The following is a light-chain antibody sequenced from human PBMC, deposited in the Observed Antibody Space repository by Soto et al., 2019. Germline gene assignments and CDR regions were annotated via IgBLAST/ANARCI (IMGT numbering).Light chain of an antibody. J-gene: IGKJ5*01. Sequence: EVVMTQSPATLSVSPGERATLSCRASQSVSRNLAWYQQRPGQAPRLLISGASTRATGIAARFSGSGSGREFTITISSLQSEDSALYYCQQYSNWPTFGQGTRLEI. CDR1: QSVSRN. CDR3: QQYSNWPT. V-gene: IGKV3-15*01. CDR2: GAS.